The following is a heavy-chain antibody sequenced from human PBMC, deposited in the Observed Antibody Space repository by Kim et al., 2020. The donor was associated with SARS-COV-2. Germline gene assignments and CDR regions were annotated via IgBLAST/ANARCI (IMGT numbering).Heavy chain of an antibody. CDR2: INAGNGNT. Sequence: ASVKVSCKASQYTFTSYAMHWVRQAPGQRLEWMGWINAGNGNTEYSQKFQDRVTITRDTSASTAYMELSSLRPEDTAVYYCASRFSGSLSGFDYWGQGTLVTVSS. CDR1: QYTFTSYA. CDR3: ASRFSGSLSGFDY. D-gene: IGHD1-26*01. V-gene: IGHV1-3*01. J-gene: IGHJ4*02.